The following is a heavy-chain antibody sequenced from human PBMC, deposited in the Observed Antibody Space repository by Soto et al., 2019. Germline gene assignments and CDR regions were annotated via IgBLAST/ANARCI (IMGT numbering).Heavy chain of an antibody. CDR2: INPNSGGT. D-gene: IGHD6-19*01. V-gene: IGHV1-2*02. CDR3: ARDRASGYSSGWYGV. J-gene: IGHJ4*02. CDR1: GYTFTGYY. Sequence: GASVKVSCKASGYTFTGYYMHWVRQAPGQGLEWMGWINPNSGGTNYAHKFQGRVTMTRDTSISTAYMELSRLRSDDTAVYYCARDRASGYSSGWYGVWGQGTLVTVSS.